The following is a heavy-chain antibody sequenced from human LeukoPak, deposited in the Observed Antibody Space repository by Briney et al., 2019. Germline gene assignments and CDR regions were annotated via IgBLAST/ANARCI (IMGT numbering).Heavy chain of an antibody. Sequence: GGSLRLSCAASGFTFSTYAMHWVRQAPGKGLGWVALISDDGGDKYYADSVRGRFTISRDNSKNTFYLQMNSLRTEDTAVYYCAKVPGIEGVYDAFDIWGQGTMVTVSS. CDR3: AKVPGIEGVYDAFDI. J-gene: IGHJ3*02. CDR2: ISDDGGDK. D-gene: IGHD1-26*01. CDR1: GFTFSTYA. V-gene: IGHV3-30*18.